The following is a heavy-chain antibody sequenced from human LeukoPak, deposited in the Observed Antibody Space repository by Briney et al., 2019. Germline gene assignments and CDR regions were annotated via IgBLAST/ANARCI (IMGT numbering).Heavy chain of an antibody. V-gene: IGHV3-7*04. J-gene: IGHJ4*02. CDR3: ARGTIAAAGYYYFDY. CDR2: IKQDGSEK. D-gene: IGHD6-13*01. Sequence: GGSLRLSCAASGFTFSNAWMSWVRQAPGKGLEWVANIKQDGSEKYYVDSVKGRFTISRDNAKNSLYLQMNSLRAEDTAVYYCARGTIAAAGYYYFDYWGQGTQVTVSS. CDR1: GFTFSNAW.